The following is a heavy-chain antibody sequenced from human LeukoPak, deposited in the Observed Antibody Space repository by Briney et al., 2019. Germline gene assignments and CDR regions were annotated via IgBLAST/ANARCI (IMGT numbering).Heavy chain of an antibody. J-gene: IGHJ3*02. D-gene: IGHD6-13*01. CDR3: ARQSSSWYGAFDI. Sequence: ASVKVSCKASGYTFTGYYMHWVRQAPGQGLEWMGWINPNSGGTNYAQKFQGRVTMTRDTSISTAYMELSRLRSDDTAVYYCARQSSSWYGAFDIWGQGTMVTVSS. V-gene: IGHV1-2*02. CDR2: INPNSGGT. CDR1: GYTFTGYY.